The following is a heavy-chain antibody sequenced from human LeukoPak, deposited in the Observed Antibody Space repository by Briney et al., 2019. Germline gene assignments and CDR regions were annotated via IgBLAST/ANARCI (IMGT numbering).Heavy chain of an antibody. V-gene: IGHV1-69*04. J-gene: IGHJ4*02. CDR2: IIPILGIA. Sequence: ASVKVSCKASGGTFSSYAISWVRQAPGQGLEWMGRIIPILGIASYAQKFQGRVTMTRDTSTSTVYMELSSLRSEDTAVYYCARANYYDNWGQGTLVTVSS. CDR3: ARANYYDN. CDR1: GGTFSSYA.